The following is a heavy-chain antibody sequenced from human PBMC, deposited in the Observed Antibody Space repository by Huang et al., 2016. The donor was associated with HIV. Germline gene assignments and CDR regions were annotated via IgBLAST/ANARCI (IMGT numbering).Heavy chain of an antibody. D-gene: IGHD3-10*01. V-gene: IGHV3-30*18. CDR3: AKDRRAYYYGSGIEY. Sequence: QVQLVESGGGVVEPGRSLRVSCAASGFSFSDSGMHWVRQAPGKGLELGAVISYDGRNKVYADSVKGRFTISRDNSKNTVYLQMNSLRAGDTAVYYCAKDRRAYYYGSGIEYWGQGARVTVSS. CDR2: ISYDGRNK. J-gene: IGHJ4*02. CDR1: GFSFSDSG.